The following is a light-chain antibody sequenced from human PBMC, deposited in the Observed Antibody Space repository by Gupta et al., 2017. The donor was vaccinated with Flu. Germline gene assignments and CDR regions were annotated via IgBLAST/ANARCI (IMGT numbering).Light chain of an antibody. CDR1: SSDVGGYNY. V-gene: IGLV2-14*04. CDR3: SSYTSSSTLGV. Sequence: ITTSCTGTSSDVGGYNYVSWYQQHPGKAPNLMIYDVSNRPSGVSNRFSGSKSGTTASLTISGLQAEDEADYYCSSYTSSSTLGVFGTGTKVTVL. CDR2: DVS. J-gene: IGLJ1*01.